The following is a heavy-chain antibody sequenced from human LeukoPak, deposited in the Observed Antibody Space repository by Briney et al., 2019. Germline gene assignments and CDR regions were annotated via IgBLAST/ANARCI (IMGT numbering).Heavy chain of an antibody. V-gene: IGHV4-34*01. CDR3: ARRLLSRRAFDI. J-gene: IGHJ3*02. D-gene: IGHD3-3*01. Sequence: SETLSLTCAVYGGSFSGYYWSWIRQPPGKGLEWIGEINHSGSTNYNPSLKSRVTISVDTSKNQFSLKLSSVTAADTAVYYCARRLLSRRAFDIWGQGTMVTVSS. CDR2: INHSGST. CDR1: GGSFSGYY.